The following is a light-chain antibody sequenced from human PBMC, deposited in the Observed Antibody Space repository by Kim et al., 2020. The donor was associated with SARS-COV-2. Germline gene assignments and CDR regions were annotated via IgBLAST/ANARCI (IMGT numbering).Light chain of an antibody. CDR1: KLGDKY. V-gene: IGLV3-1*01. CDR3: QAWDSSIWV. CDR2: QDS. Sequence: SGSPGQTASITCSGDKLGDKYACWYQQKQGQSPVLGIYQDSKRTSGIPERFAGSNSGNTATLTISGTQAMDEADYYCQAWDSSIWVFGGGTKLTVL. J-gene: IGLJ3*02.